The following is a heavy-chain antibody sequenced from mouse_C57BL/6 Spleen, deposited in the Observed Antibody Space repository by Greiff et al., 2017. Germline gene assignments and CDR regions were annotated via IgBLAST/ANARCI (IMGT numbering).Heavy chain of an antibody. V-gene: IGHV1-55*01. Sequence: QVQLQQPGAELVKPGASVKMSCKASGYTFTSYWITWVKQRPGQGLEWIGDIYPGSGSTNYNEKFKSKATLTVDTSSSTAYMQLSSLTSEDSAVYYFARPDGYHGDWYFDVWGTGTTLTVSS. D-gene: IGHD2-3*01. CDR3: ARPDGYHGDWYFDV. J-gene: IGHJ1*03. CDR2: IYPGSGST. CDR1: GYTFTSYW.